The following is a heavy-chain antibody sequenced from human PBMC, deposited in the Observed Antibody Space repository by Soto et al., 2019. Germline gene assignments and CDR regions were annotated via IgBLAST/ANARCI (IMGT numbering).Heavy chain of an antibody. CDR1: GASLRSGGYS. CDR3: ASVAVITVTTGGAFDF. D-gene: IGHD2-15*01. CDR2: IHHSGSA. V-gene: IGHV4-30-2*01. Sequence: QVHLQESGSRLVKPSETLSLTCAVSGASLRSGGYSWSWIRQPPGKGLEWIGYIHHSGSAYYTPSLRSRVTMSVDLPKNQSFRKLSSVTAPDTAVNFCASVAVITVTTGGAFDFWGQGILVSVSS. J-gene: IGHJ4*02.